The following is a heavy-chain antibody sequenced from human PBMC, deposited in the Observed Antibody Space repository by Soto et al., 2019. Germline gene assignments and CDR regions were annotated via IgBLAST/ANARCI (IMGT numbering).Heavy chain of an antibody. D-gene: IGHD1-26*01. CDR1: GYTFTDYY. CDR3: SRAQRPTRFSGKCFDIDY. CDR2: VHSRSGGT. V-gene: IGHV1-2*02. Sequence: QVHLVQSGPEVKRPGASVQVSCKTSGYTFTDYYLHWVRQAPGQGLEWMGWVHSRSGGTNYAPKFQGRGFMPRDDSHNRVYIGLNTQSPYFTAVYYCSRAQRPTRFSGKCFDIDYWGLGALVTIAS. J-gene: IGHJ4*02.